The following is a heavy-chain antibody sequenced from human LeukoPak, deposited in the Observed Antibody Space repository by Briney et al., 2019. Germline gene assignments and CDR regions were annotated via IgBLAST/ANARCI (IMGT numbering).Heavy chain of an antibody. D-gene: IGHD6-6*01. J-gene: IGHJ4*02. V-gene: IGHV3-23*01. CDR3: ARAMYTTSSGYDY. CDR1: GFTFSSYA. CDR2: ISGNGGST. Sequence: GGSLRLSCAASGFTFSSYAMSWVRQAPGKGLEWVSAISGNGGSTYYADSVKGRFTISRDNAKNSLYLQLNSLRAEDTAVYYCARAMYTTSSGYDYWGKGTLVTVSS.